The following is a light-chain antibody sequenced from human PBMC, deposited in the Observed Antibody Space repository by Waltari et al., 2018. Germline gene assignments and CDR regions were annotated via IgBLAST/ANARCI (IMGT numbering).Light chain of an antibody. J-gene: IGLJ3*02. V-gene: IGLV2-23*02. CDR2: EVN. Sequence: QSALTQPAPASGSPGQSITIPCPGTSSDVGRYNFVSWYQQHPGKAPQLIIYEVNKRPSGVSNRLSGSKSGNTASLTISGLQAEDESDYYCCSYAGRSTWVFGGGTKVTVL. CDR3: CSYAGRSTWV. CDR1: SSDVGRYNF.